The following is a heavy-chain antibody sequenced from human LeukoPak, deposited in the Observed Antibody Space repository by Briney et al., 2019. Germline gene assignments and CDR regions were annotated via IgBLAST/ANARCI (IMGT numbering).Heavy chain of an antibody. V-gene: IGHV4-34*01. D-gene: IGHD1-7*01. CDR2: INHSGST. Sequence: SETLSLTCTVSGVSISSYYWSWIRQPPGKGLEWIGEINHSGSTYYSPSLKSRVTISVDRSKNQFSLKLSSVTAADTAVYYCARPNYPGYYMDVWGKGTTVTISS. J-gene: IGHJ6*03. CDR3: ARPNYPGYYMDV. CDR1: GVSISSYY.